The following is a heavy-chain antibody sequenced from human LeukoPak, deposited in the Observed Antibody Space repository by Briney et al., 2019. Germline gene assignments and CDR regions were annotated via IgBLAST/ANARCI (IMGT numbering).Heavy chain of an antibody. Sequence: GGSLRLSCAASGFTFGIYSMTWVRQAPEKGLEWVSSISSTSMYIYYADSMRGRFTISRDNAENSLFLQIDSLGVEDTAVYSCARVAAGAEAHTLHYHYMDVWGKGTTVTVSS. J-gene: IGHJ6*03. CDR3: ARVAAGAEAHTLHYHYMDV. CDR1: GFTFGIYS. CDR2: ISSTSMYI. V-gene: IGHV3-21*01. D-gene: IGHD6-13*01.